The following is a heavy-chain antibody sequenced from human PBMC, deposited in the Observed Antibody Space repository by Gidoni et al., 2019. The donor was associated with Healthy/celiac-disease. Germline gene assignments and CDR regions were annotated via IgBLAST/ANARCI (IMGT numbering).Heavy chain of an antibody. D-gene: IGHD3-10*01. Sequence: QVQLVGSGGGVVQPGRSLRLSCAASGFPFSSYGIHWVRPAPGKGLEGVAVIWYDGSNKYYADSVKGRFTISRDNSKNTLYLQMNSLRAEDTAVYYCARDRGITMVLDVWGQGTTVTVSS. V-gene: IGHV3-33*01. CDR2: IWYDGSNK. CDR1: GFPFSSYG. CDR3: ARDRGITMVLDV. J-gene: IGHJ6*02.